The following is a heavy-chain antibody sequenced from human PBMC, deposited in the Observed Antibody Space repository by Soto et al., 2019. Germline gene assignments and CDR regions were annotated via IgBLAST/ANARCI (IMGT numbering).Heavy chain of an antibody. CDR1: GYTFTSYG. J-gene: IGHJ5*02. CDR3: ARDSGTVTTFVSWFDP. Sequence: ASVKVSCKASGYTFTSYGISWVRQAPGQGLEWMGWISAYNGNTNYAQKLQGRVTMTTDTSTSTAYMELRSLRSDDTAVYYCARDSGTVTTFVSWFDPWGQGTLVTVSS. D-gene: IGHD4-4*01. CDR2: ISAYNGNT. V-gene: IGHV1-18*04.